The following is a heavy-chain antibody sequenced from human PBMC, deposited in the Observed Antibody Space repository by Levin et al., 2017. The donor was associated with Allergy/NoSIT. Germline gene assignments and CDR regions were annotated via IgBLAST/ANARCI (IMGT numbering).Heavy chain of an antibody. CDR2: ISRGNSYT. D-gene: IGHD3-10*01. V-gene: IGHV3-11*05. CDR3: ARGRVPNDY. Sequence: GESLKISCAASGFTVSDSYMSWIRQAPGKGLEWVSYISRGNSYTNYLDSVKGRFTISRDNAKNSLYLQMNSLRAEDTAIYYCARGRVPNDYWGQGTLVTVSS. J-gene: IGHJ4*02. CDR1: GFTVSDSY.